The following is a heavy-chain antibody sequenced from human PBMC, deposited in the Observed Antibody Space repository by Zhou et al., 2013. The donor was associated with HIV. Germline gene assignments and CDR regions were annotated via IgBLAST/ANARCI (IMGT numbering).Heavy chain of an antibody. Sequence: QVQLVQSGAEVKKPGSSVRVSCKVSGGTFSRYSISWVRQAPGQGLEWMGRIIPFLDISNYAQKFQGRVTITADKSTSTAYMELSSLRSEDTAVYYCARESGVSAALENLGYYHYYMDVWGKGTTVTVSS. CDR2: IIPFLDIS. D-gene: IGHD2-2*01. V-gene: IGHV1-69*04. CDR1: GGTFSRYS. J-gene: IGHJ6*03. CDR3: ARESGVSAALENLGYYHYYMDV.